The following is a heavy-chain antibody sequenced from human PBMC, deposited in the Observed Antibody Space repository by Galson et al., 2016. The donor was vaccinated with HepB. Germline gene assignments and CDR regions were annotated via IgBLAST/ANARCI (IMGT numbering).Heavy chain of an antibody. V-gene: IGHV1-46*01. CDR3: ARYGSGSFDF. D-gene: IGHD3-10*01. J-gene: IGHJ4*02. CDR1: GYTFTNYY. CDR2: INPSGGTI. Sequence: SVKVSCKASGYTFTNYYIHWVRQAPGQGLEWMGIINPSGGTIRYAQKFQGRVTMTRDTSTSTVYMELSSLRSEGTAVFYCARYGSGSFDFWGQGTLVTVSS.